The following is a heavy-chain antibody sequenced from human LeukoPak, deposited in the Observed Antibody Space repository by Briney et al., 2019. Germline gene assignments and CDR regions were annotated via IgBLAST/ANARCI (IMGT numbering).Heavy chain of an antibody. D-gene: IGHD3-22*01. V-gene: IGHV4-4*08. CDR2: IYTSGST. J-gene: IGHJ5*02. CDR1: GGSISSYY. CDR3: ARDRYYYDSSGYGLWFDP. Sequence: PSETLSLTCTVSGGSISSYYWSWIRQPPGKGLEWIGYIYTSGSTNYNPSLKSRVTMSVDTSKNQFSLKLSSVTAADTAVYYCARDRYYYDSSGYGLWFDPWGQGTLVTVSS.